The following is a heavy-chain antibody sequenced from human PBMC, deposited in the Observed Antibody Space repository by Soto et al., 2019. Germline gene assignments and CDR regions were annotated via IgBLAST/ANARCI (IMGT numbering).Heavy chain of an antibody. V-gene: IGHV1-18*01. D-gene: IGHD6-6*01. CDR3: RTLGARAARPGNHYYYGMDV. Sequence: QVQLVQSGAEVKKPGASVKVSCKASGYTFTSYGISWVRQAPGQGLEWMGWISAYNGNTNYAQKLQGRVTMTTDTSTSTAYMELRSLRSDDTAVYYCRTLGARAARPGNHYYYGMDVWGQGTTVTVSS. J-gene: IGHJ6*02. CDR1: GYTFTSYG. CDR2: ISAYNGNT.